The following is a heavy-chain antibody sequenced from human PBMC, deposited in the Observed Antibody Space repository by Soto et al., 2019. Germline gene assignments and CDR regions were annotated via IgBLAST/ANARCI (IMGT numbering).Heavy chain of an antibody. CDR3: AREQRKDGYNAEYDAVDI. J-gene: IGHJ3*02. CDR2: IIPILGIA. Sequence: QVQLVQSGAEVKKPGSSVKVSCKASGGTFSSYTISWVRQAPGQGLEWMGRIIPILGIANYAQKFQGRVTITADKSTSTAYMELSSLRSEDTAVYYCAREQRKDGYNAEYDAVDIWGQGTMVTVSS. D-gene: IGHD5-12*01. CDR1: GGTFSSYT. V-gene: IGHV1-69*08.